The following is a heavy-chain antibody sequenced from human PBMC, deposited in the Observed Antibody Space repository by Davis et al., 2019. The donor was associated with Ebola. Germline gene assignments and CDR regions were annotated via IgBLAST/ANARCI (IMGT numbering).Heavy chain of an antibody. CDR3: AREEIVVVVAATDFYYYYGMDV. Sequence: ASVKVSCKASGYTFTSYYMHWVRQAPGQGLEWMGIINPSGGSTSYAQKFQGRVTMTRDTSTSTVYMELSSLRSEDTAVYYCAREEIVVVVAATDFYYYYGMDVWGKGTTVTVSS. CDR2: INPSGGST. V-gene: IGHV1-46*01. D-gene: IGHD2-15*01. J-gene: IGHJ6*04. CDR1: GYTFTSYY.